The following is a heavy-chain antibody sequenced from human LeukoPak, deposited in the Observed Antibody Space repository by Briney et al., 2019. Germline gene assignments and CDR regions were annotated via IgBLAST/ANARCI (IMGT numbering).Heavy chain of an antibody. Sequence: GGSLRLSCAASEFTFSRYWMSWVHQAPGKGLEWVGNIKQDGSEKYYVDSLKGRFTISRDNAKNSLYLQMNSLRAEDTAVYYCARDRGYYDFWSGYHDAFDIWGQGTMVTVSS. V-gene: IGHV3-7*01. CDR2: IKQDGSEK. J-gene: IGHJ3*02. CDR1: EFTFSRYW. D-gene: IGHD3-3*01. CDR3: ARDRGYYDFWSGYHDAFDI.